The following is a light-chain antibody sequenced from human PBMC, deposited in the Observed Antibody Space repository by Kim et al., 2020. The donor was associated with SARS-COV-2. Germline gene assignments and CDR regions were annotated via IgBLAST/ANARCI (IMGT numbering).Light chain of an antibody. CDR3: AAWDDSLSESL. V-gene: IGLV1-47*01. CDR2: RNS. J-gene: IGLJ3*02. CDR1: SSNIGINY. Sequence: GQRVTISCSGSSSNIGINYVYWYQQLPRTAPKLLIYRNSQRPSGVPDRFSGSKSGTSASLAISGLRSEDEADYYCAAWDDSLSESLFGGGTKLTVL.